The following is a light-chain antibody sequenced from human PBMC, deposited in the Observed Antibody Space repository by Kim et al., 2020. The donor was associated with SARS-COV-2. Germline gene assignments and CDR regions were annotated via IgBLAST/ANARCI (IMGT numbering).Light chain of an antibody. Sequence: SLCPGERAALSCRASQSVSSYLAWYQQKPGQAPRLLIYDASNRSTGIPARFSVSGSGTDFTLTVSSLEPEDFAVYYCQQRSNWLTFGGGTKVDIK. CDR2: DAS. J-gene: IGKJ4*01. CDR1: QSVSSY. CDR3: QQRSNWLT. V-gene: IGKV3-11*01.